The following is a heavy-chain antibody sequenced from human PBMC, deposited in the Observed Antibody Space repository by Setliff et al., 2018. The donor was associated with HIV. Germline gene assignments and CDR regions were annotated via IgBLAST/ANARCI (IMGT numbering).Heavy chain of an antibody. J-gene: IGHJ4*02. CDR1: GGSVGSGSYY. CDR3: ARDPPGYGDSNDY. V-gene: IGHV4-61*01. CDR2: IYYTGST. D-gene: IGHD4-17*01. Sequence: SETLSLTCTVSGGSVGSGSYYWSWVRQPPGKGLEWIGYIYYTGSTNYNPSLKSRLTISEDTSKNQFSLKLRSVTAADTAVYYCARDPPGYGDSNDYWGQGTLVTVSS.